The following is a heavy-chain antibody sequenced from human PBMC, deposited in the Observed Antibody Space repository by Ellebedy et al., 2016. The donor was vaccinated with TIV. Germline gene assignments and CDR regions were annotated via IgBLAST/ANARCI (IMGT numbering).Heavy chain of an antibody. V-gene: IGHV4-39*01. CDR1: GGSISSDYDF. D-gene: IGHD3-10*01. Sequence: MPSETLSLTCSLSGGSISSDYDFWGWIRQPPGKGLEWIGLGTSYYSGRTYYNPSLGSRVSISVDTSNNQFSLKLNSVAAADTATYYCARLSSGGRGELFFDYWGPGTLVTVSS. CDR3: ARLSSGGRGELFFDY. CDR2: SYYSGRT. J-gene: IGHJ4*02.